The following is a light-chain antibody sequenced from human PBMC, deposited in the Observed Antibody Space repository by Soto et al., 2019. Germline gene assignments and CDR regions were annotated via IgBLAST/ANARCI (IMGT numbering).Light chain of an antibody. J-gene: IGKJ2*01. CDR1: QNVNNNY. CDR2: GAS. CDR3: QQYGGSPGT. V-gene: IGKV3-20*01. Sequence: VLTQSPGTLSLSPGERATLSCRASQNVNNNYLAWYQQKPGQAPRLLIRGASSRATGLPDRFSGSGSGTAFTLTISRLEPEDFAVYYCQQYGGSPGTFGQGTKLEIK.